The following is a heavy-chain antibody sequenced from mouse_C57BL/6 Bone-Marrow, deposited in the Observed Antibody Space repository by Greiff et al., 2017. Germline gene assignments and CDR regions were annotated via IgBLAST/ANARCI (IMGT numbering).Heavy chain of an antibody. D-gene: IGHD2-12*01. CDR1: GYSFTDYN. Sequence: EVQGVESGPELVKPGASVKISCKASGYSFTDYNMNWVKQSNGKSLEWIGVINPNYGTTSYNQKFKGKATLTVDQSSSTAYMQLNSLTSEHSAIYYCARLCYDGDAMDYWGQGTSVTVSS. CDR2: INPNYGTT. J-gene: IGHJ4*01. V-gene: IGHV1-39*01. CDR3: ARLCYDGDAMDY.